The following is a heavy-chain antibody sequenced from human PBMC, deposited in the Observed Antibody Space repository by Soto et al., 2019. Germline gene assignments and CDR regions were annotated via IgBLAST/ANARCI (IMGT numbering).Heavy chain of an antibody. CDR3: TTDGQWVLLWFGGGPFDY. V-gene: IGHV3-15*07. CDR2: IKSKTDGGTT. J-gene: IGHJ4*02. CDR1: GFTFSNAW. D-gene: IGHD3-10*01. Sequence: GGSLRLSCAASGFTFSNAWMNWVRQAPGKGLEWVGRIKSKTDGGTTDYAAPVKGRFTISRDDSKNTLYLQMNSLKTEDTAVYYCTTDGQWVLLWFGGGPFDYWGQGTLVTVSS.